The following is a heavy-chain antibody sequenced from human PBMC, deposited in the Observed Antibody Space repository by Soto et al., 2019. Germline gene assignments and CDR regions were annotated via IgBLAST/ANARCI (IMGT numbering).Heavy chain of an antibody. J-gene: IGHJ4*02. CDR2: ISAHNGNT. V-gene: IGHV1-18*01. CDR1: GYTFTSYG. D-gene: IGHD3-10*01. Sequence: ASVKVSCKASGYTFTSYGISWVRQAPGQGLEWMGWISAHNGNTNYAQKLQGRVTMTTDTSTSTAYMELRSLRSDDTAVYFCAGDLNYGLCDYWGQGTLVTVSS. CDR3: AGDLNYGLCDY.